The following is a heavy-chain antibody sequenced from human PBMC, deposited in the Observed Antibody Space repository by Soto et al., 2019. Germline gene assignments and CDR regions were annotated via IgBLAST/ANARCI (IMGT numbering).Heavy chain of an antibody. CDR3: ARAYYDTDGYSLDS. CDR2: IYDGDST. D-gene: IGHD3-22*01. J-gene: IGHJ5*01. V-gene: IGHV4-59*01. CDR1: GGSISGFY. Sequence: SETLSLTCTVSGGSISGFYWSWIRQSPGKGLEWIGYIYDGDSTNYNPSLESRVIISVDTSKTHFSLRLSSVTAADTAVYYCARAYYDTDGYSLDSWGQGTLVTVSS.